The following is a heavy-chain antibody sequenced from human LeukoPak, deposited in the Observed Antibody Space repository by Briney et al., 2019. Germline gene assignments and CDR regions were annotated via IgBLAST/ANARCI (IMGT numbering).Heavy chain of an antibody. Sequence: GGSLRLSCAASGFTFSSYWMSWVCQAPGKGLEWVANIKQDGSEKYYVDSVKGRFTISRDNAKNSLYLQMNSLRAEDTAVYYCARDPATTVTTYAYWGQGTLVTVSS. V-gene: IGHV3-7*01. CDR3: ARDPATTVTTYAY. CDR2: IKQDGSEK. CDR1: GFTFSSYW. J-gene: IGHJ4*02. D-gene: IGHD4-17*01.